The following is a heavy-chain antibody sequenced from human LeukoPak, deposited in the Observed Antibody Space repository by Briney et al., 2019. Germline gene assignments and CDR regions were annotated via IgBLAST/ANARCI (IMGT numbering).Heavy chain of an antibody. V-gene: IGHV3-48*01. D-gene: IGHD3-22*01. Sequence: GGSLRLSCAASGFTFSSYSMNWVRQAPGKGLEWMSYISSSSSTIYYADSVKGRFTISRDNAKNSLYLQMNSLRAEDTAVYYCARESGYYLGSSAFDIWGQGTMVTVSS. CDR2: ISSSSSTI. J-gene: IGHJ3*02. CDR3: ARESGYYLGSSAFDI. CDR1: GFTFSSYS.